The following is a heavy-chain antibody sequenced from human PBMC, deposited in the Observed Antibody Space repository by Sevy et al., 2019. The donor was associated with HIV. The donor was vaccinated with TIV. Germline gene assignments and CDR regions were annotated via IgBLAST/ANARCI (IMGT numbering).Heavy chain of an antibody. CDR1: GYTFTSYG. CDR3: ARGSLGYCSSTSCYRRTNYYYGMDV. Sequence: ASVKVSCKASGYTFTSYGISWVQQAPGQGLEWMGWISAYNGNTNYAQKLQGRVTMTTDTSTSTAYMELRSLRSDDTAVYYCARGSLGYCSSTSCYRRTNYYYGMDVWGQGTTVTVSS. V-gene: IGHV1-18*01. CDR2: ISAYNGNT. J-gene: IGHJ6*02. D-gene: IGHD2-2*01.